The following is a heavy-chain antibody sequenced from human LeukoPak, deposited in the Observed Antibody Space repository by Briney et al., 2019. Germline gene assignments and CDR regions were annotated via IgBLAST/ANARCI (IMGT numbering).Heavy chain of an antibody. Sequence: GGSLRLSCAASGFTFSSYDMHWVRQATGKGLEWVSAIGTAGDTYYPGSVKGRFTISRENAKNSLYLQMNSLRAEDTAVYYCAREPSGSGSYFHYGMDVWGQGTTVTVSS. CDR3: AREPSGSGSYFHYGMDV. CDR2: IGTAGDT. D-gene: IGHD3-10*01. J-gene: IGHJ6*02. CDR1: GFTFSSYD. V-gene: IGHV3-13*01.